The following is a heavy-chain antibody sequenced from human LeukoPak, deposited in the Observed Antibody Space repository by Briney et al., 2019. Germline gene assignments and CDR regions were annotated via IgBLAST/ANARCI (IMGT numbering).Heavy chain of an antibody. J-gene: IGHJ4*02. CDR1: GYTFTGYY. Sequence: ASVKVSCKASGYTFTGYYVHWVRQAPGQGLEWMGRINPNSGGTNYAQKFQGRVTMTRDTSISTAYMELSRLRSDDTAVYYCARGYMAYYYGSAGYWGQGTLVTVSS. D-gene: IGHD3-22*01. CDR2: INPNSGGT. V-gene: IGHV1-2*06. CDR3: ARGYMAYYYGSAGY.